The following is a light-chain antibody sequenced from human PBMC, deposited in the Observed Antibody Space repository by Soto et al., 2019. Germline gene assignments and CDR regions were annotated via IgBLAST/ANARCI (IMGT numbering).Light chain of an antibody. CDR3: QAYNNWPPWT. Sequence: DIQMTQSPSTLSASVGYRVTITCRASQSIVRWMAWYKQKPGKAPKLLIYDASSLETGVPSRFSGSRSGTEFTLTINSLQSEDFAVYYCQAYNNWPPWTFGQGTKVDI. J-gene: IGKJ1*01. CDR1: QSIVRW. V-gene: IGKV1-5*01. CDR2: DAS.